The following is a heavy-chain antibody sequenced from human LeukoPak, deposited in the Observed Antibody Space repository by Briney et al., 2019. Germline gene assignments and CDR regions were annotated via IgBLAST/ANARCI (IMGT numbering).Heavy chain of an antibody. J-gene: IGHJ4*02. Sequence: PGGSLRLSCTASAFTFSSYAMSWVRQAPGKGLEWVSAISGSGGSTYYADSVKGRFTISRDNSKNTLYLQMNSLRAEDTAVYYCAKSPYSSGWYLFDYWGQGTLVTVSS. D-gene: IGHD6-19*01. V-gene: IGHV3-23*01. CDR3: AKSPYSSGWYLFDY. CDR1: AFTFSSYA. CDR2: ISGSGGST.